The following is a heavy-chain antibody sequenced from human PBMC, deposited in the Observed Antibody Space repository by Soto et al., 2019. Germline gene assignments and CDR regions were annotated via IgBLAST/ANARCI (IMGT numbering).Heavy chain of an antibody. D-gene: IGHD3-22*01. V-gene: IGHV4-30-4*01. CDR1: GGSISSGDYY. CDR3: AREDTMIEDAFDI. Sequence: QVQLQESGPGLVKPSQTLSLTCTVSGGSISSGDYYWSWIRQPPGQGLEWIGYIYYSGSTYYNPSLQSRVTISVDTSKTQFSLKLSSVTAADTAVYYCAREDTMIEDAFDIWGQGTMVTVSS. CDR2: IYYSGST. J-gene: IGHJ3*02.